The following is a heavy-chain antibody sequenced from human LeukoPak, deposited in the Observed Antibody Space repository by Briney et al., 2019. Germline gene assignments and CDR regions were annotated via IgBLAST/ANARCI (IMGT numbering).Heavy chain of an antibody. CDR3: ARSKNRDGYLDY. J-gene: IGHJ4*02. CDR2: LSGSGGST. V-gene: IGHV3-23*01. Sequence: QPGGSLRISCAASGFTFSNYAMTWVRQAPGKGLEWVSALSGSGGSTYYADSVKGRFTISRDSSKNTLYLQMNSLRAEDTAVYYCARSKNRDGYLDYWGQGTLVTVSS. CDR1: GFTFSNYA. D-gene: IGHD5-24*01.